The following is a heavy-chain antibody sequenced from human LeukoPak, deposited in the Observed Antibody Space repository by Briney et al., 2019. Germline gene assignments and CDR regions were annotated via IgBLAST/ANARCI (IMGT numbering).Heavy chain of an antibody. J-gene: IGHJ4*02. CDR1: GCTFSSYS. V-gene: IGHV3-21*01. CDR2: ISSSSSYI. Sequence: NTGGSLRLSCAASGCTFSSYSMNWVRQAPGKGLEWVSSISSSSSYIYYADSVKGRFTISRDNAKNSLYLQMNSLRAEDTAVYYCASGYSYGYNYWGQGTLVTVSS. CDR3: ASGYSYGYNY. D-gene: IGHD5-18*01.